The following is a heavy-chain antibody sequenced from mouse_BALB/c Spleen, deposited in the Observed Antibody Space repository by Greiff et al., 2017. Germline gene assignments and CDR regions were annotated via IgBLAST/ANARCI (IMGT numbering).Heavy chain of an antibody. D-gene: IGHD2-14*01. J-gene: IGHJ4*01. CDR1: GFTFSSFG. CDR2: ISSGSSTI. CDR3: ARGSYYRYSEVYAMVY. Sequence: EVQLVESGGGLVQPGGSRKLSCAASGFTFSSFGMHWVRQAPEKGLEWVAYISSGSSTIYYADTVKGRFTISRDNPNNTLFLKVTSRRTEDTAMYDGARGSYYRYSEVYAMVYWGQRKAVSV. V-gene: IGHV5-17*02.